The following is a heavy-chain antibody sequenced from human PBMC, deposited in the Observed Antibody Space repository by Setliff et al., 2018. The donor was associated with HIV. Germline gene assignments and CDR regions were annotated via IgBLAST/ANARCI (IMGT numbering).Heavy chain of an antibody. D-gene: IGHD2-15*01. CDR1: GASFSGYF. CDR2: INHAGST. CDR3: ASQYCSAGSCFSDY. V-gene: IGHV4-34*01. J-gene: IGHJ4*02. Sequence: SETLSLTCTLYGASFSGYFWSWIRQPPGKGLEWIGEINHAGSTNFNPSLKGRVTISVDMSKRQFSLHLTSVTAADTAVYYCASQYCSAGSCFSDYWGQGTMVTISS.